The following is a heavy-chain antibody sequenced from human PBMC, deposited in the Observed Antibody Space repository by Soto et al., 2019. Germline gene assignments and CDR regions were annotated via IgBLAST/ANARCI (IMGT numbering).Heavy chain of an antibody. V-gene: IGHV3-30*18. Sequence: GGSLRLSCAASGFTFSSYGMHWVRQAPGKGLEWVAVISYDGSNKYYADSVKGRFTISRDNSKNTLYLQMNSLRAEDTAVYYCAKDHTVTRYYFDYWGQGTLVTVSS. CDR3: AKDHTVTRYYFDY. J-gene: IGHJ4*02. D-gene: IGHD4-17*01. CDR2: ISYDGSNK. CDR1: GFTFSSYG.